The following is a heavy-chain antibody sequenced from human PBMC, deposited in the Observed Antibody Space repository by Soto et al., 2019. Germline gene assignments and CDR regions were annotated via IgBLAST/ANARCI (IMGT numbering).Heavy chain of an antibody. CDR2: INPNSGGT. Sequence: QVQLVQSGAEVKKPGASVKVSCKASGYTFTGYYMHWVRQAPGQGLEWMGWINPNSGGTNYAQKFQGWVTMTRDTSFRTAYMELSRLRSDDTAVYYCARGYDYVWGSYRYSNWFDPWGQGTLVTVSS. D-gene: IGHD3-16*02. V-gene: IGHV1-2*04. J-gene: IGHJ5*02. CDR1: GYTFTGYY. CDR3: ARGYDYVWGSYRYSNWFDP.